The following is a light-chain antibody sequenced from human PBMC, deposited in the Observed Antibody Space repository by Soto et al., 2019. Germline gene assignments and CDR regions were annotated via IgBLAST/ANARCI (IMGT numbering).Light chain of an antibody. J-gene: IGLJ2*01. CDR1: NSDIGGYNS. V-gene: IGLV2-14*01. CDR3: TSYTSVTIVV. Sequence: QSALTQPASVSGSPEQSITISCTGSNSDIGGYNSVSWYQQHPGKAPKLLIFGVTNRPSGVSDRFSGSKSGNTASLTISALQAEDEADYYCTSYTSVTIVVFGGGTQLTVL. CDR2: GVT.